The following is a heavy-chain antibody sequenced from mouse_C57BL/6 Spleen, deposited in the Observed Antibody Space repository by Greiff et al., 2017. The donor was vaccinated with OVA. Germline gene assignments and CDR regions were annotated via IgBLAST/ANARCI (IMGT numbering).Heavy chain of an antibody. CDR1: GYSFTGYF. D-gene: IGHD2-12*01. CDR3: ARNPPPYYSFDY. Sequence: VQLKESGPELVTPGDSVKISCTASGYSFTGYFMNWVMQSHGKSLEWIGRINPYNGDTFYNQKFKGKATLTVDKSSSTAHMELRSLTSEDSAVYYCARNPPPYYSFDYWGQGTTLTVSS. J-gene: IGHJ2*01. CDR2: INPYNGDT. V-gene: IGHV1-20*01.